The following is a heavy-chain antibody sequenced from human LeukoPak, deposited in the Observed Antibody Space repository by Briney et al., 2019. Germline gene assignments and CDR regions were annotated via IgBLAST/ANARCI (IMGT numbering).Heavy chain of an antibody. V-gene: IGHV3-7*01. CDR3: ARQGDDY. CDR1: GFTFSNYW. D-gene: IGHD3-16*01. Sequence: GGSLRLSCVASGFTFSNYWMSWVRQAPGKGLECVANIREDGSEKYYVDSVKGRFTISRDNAKNSLYLQMNSLRAEDTAVYYCARQGDDYWGHGTLVTVSS. J-gene: IGHJ4*01. CDR2: IREDGSEK.